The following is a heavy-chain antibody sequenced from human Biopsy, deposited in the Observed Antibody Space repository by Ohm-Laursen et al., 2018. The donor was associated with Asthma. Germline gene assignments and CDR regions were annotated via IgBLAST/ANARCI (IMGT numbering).Heavy chain of an antibody. CDR1: GFTVSRDH. CDR3: ARGDSSGWSHYYFDY. J-gene: IGHJ4*02. Sequence: SLRLSCTASGFTVSRDHMFWVRQAPGKGLEWVSVIYSGGTSDTADSVRGRFTISRDFYKNTLYLQMDSLRAEDMAVYYCARGDSSGWSHYYFDYWGQGTLVTVSS. CDR2: IYSGGTS. D-gene: IGHD6-19*01. V-gene: IGHV3-53*01.